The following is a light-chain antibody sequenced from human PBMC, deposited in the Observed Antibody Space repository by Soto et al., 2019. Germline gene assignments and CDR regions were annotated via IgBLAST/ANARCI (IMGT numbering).Light chain of an antibody. V-gene: IGKV4-1*01. CDR1: QSVLYSSNTKNY. CDR3: HQSHTTPWT. J-gene: IGKJ1*01. CDR2: WAS. Sequence: DIVMTQSPDSLAVSLGERATINCKSSQSVLYSSNTKNYLAWYQKKPGQPPKVLIYWASTRESGVPDGFSGSGSGTDFSLPISSLHAEDLALYYCHQSHTTPWTFRQGTKVEVK.